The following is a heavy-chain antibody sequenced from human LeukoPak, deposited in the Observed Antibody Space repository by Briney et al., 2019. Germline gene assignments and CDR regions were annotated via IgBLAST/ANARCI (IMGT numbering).Heavy chain of an antibody. Sequence: GGSLRLSCAASGFTFDDYTMHWVRQAPGKGLEWVSVISGRGGSTYYADSVKGRFTISRDNSKNTLYVQMNSLRAEDTAVYYCAKGEYNWNYLIDYWGQGILVTVSS. CDR2: ISGRGGST. V-gene: IGHV3-23*01. D-gene: IGHD1-7*01. CDR3: AKGEYNWNYLIDY. CDR1: GFTFDDYT. J-gene: IGHJ4*02.